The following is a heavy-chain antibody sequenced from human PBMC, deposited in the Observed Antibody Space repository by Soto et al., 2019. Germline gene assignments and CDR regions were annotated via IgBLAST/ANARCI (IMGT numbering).Heavy chain of an antibody. CDR2: IYYSGST. CDR3: ARDRVFGATPGYFDY. Sequence: TLSLTGTVSGGAISSGGYYWSWIRQHPGKGLEWIGYIYYSGSTYYNPSLKSRVTISVDTSKNQFSLKLSSVTAADTAVYYCARDRVFGATPGYFDYWGQGTLVTVSS. D-gene: IGHD3-16*01. J-gene: IGHJ4*02. V-gene: IGHV4-31*03. CDR1: GGAISSGGYY.